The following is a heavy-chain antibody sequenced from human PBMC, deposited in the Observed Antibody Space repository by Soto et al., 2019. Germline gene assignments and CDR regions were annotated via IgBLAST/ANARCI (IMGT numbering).Heavy chain of an antibody. Sequence: EVQLLESGGGLVQPGGSLSLTCAASGFTFTSYAMSWVRQAPGKGLEWVSALSGSGGSTYYADYATARFTISRDNTKNALYLQMDSLSAEDPAIYYCARHICYGVLGDYWGQGTLVRVSS. J-gene: IGHJ4*02. CDR2: LSGSGGST. CDR1: GFTFTSYA. D-gene: IGHD2-15*01. CDR3: ARHICYGVLGDY. V-gene: IGHV3-23*01.